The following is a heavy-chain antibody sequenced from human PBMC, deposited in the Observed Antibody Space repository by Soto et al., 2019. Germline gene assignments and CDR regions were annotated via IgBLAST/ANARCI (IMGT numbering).Heavy chain of an antibody. D-gene: IGHD3-10*01. CDR3: ARWFTYGNFDYFDY. Sequence: GGSLRFSCAASGFTFSSDLMHWFRQAPGKGLMWVSRIDSGGRTTTYADSVKGRFTISRDNTKNTLYLQMNGLRAEDTALYYCARWFTYGNFDYFDYWGQGTQVTVSS. J-gene: IGHJ4*02. CDR1: GFTFSSDL. V-gene: IGHV3-74*01. CDR2: IDSGGRTT.